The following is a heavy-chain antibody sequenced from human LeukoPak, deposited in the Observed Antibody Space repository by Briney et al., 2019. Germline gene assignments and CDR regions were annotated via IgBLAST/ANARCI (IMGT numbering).Heavy chain of an antibody. D-gene: IGHD1-26*01. J-gene: IGHJ4*02. V-gene: IGHV3-30*18. CDR3: AKDGDYYPFDY. CDR1: GFTFSSCG. Sequence: AGGSLRLSCAASGFTFSSCGMHWVRQAPGKGLEWVAVISYDGSNKYYADSVKGRFTISRDNSKNTLYLQMNSLRAEDTAVYYCAKDGDYYPFDYWGQGTLVTASS. CDR2: ISYDGSNK.